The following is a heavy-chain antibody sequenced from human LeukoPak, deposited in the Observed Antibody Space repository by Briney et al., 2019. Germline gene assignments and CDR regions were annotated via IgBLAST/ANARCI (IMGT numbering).Heavy chain of an antibody. Sequence: PGGSPRLSCAASGFTFSSYGMHWVRQAPGKGLEWVAVIWYDGSNEYYADSVKGRFTISRDNSKNTLYLQMNSLRAEDTAVYYCARDLVPLAAAGYYGMDVWGQGTTVTVSS. CDR1: GFTFSSYG. CDR3: ARDLVPLAAAGYYGMDV. J-gene: IGHJ6*02. D-gene: IGHD6-13*01. CDR2: IWYDGSNE. V-gene: IGHV3-33*01.